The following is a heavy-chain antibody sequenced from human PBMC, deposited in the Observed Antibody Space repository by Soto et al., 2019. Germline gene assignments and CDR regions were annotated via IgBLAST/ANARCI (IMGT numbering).Heavy chain of an antibody. V-gene: IGHV3-21*01. J-gene: IGHJ5*02. D-gene: IGHD3-22*01. CDR2: ISSDSDHI. CDR3: ATPYYYNH. Sequence: PGGSLRLSCAASGFMFSAYTMNWVRQAPGKGLEWLSSISSDSDHIDYADSVRGRFTVSRDNARKSLYLQMDSLGAEDTGVYYCATPYYYNHWGPGTLVTVSS. CDR1: GFMFSAYT.